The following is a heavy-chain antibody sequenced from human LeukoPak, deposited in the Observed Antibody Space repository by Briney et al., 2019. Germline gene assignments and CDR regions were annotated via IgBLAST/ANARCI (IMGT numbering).Heavy chain of an antibody. J-gene: IGHJ4*02. CDR3: ALNPIFGVVITSKIDY. Sequence: SETLSLTCAVYGGSFSGYYWSWIRQPPGKGLEWIGEINHSGSTNYNPSLKSRVTISVDTSKNQFSLKLSSVTAADTAVYYCALNPIFGVVITSKIDYWGQGTLVTVSS. V-gene: IGHV4-34*01. D-gene: IGHD3-3*01. CDR2: INHSGST. CDR1: GGSFSGYY.